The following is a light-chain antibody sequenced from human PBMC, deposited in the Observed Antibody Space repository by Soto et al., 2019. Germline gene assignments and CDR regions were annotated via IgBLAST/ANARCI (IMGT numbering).Light chain of an antibody. CDR3: SSYTSSGTLYV. J-gene: IGLJ1*01. CDR1: SSDVGGYNY. CDR2: EVS. V-gene: IGLV2-14*01. Sequence: QSVLTQPASVSGSPGQSITISCTGTSSDVGGYNYVSWYQQHPGKAPKLIIYEVSNRPSGVSNRFSGSKSGDTASLTISGLHAEDEAEYYCSSYTSSGTLYVFGTGTQLTVL.